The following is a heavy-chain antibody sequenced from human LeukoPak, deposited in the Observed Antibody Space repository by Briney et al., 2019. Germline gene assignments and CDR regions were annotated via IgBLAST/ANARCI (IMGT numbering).Heavy chain of an antibody. CDR2: ISSSGSTI. V-gene: IGHV3-48*03. Sequence: GGSLRLSCAASGFTFSSYEMNWVRQAPGKGLEWVSYISSSGSTIYYADSVKGRFTISRDNAKNSLYLQMNSLRAEDTAVYYCARASGSTAMADPYFDYWGQGTLVTVSS. D-gene: IGHD5-18*01. CDR3: ARASGSTAMADPYFDY. CDR1: GFTFSSYE. J-gene: IGHJ4*02.